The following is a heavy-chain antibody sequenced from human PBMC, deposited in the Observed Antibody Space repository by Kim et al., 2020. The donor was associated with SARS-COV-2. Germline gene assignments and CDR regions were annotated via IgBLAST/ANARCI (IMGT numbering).Heavy chain of an antibody. CDR2: INHSGST. V-gene: IGHV4-34*01. CDR3: ARPRYCTNGVCYLFDY. CDR1: GGSFSGYY. Sequence: SETLSLTCAVYGGSFSGYYWSWIRQPPGKGPEWIGEINHSGSTNYNPSLKSRVTISVDTSKNQFSLKLSSVTAADTAVYYCARPRYCTNGVCYLFDYWG. D-gene: IGHD2-8*01. J-gene: IGHJ4*01.